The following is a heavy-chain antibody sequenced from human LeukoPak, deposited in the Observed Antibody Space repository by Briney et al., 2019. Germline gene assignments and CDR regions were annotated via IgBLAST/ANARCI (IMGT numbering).Heavy chain of an antibody. D-gene: IGHD3-10*01. J-gene: IGHJ6*03. CDR1: GGSFSGCY. Sequence: SETLSLTCAVYGGSFSGCYWSWIRQPPGKGLEWIGEINHSGSTNYNPSLKSRVTLSVDTSKNQFSLKLSSVTAADTAVYYCARGLSGSYYLTYYYYMDVWGKGTTVTVSS. V-gene: IGHV4-34*01. CDR2: INHSGST. CDR3: ARGLSGSYYLTYYYYMDV.